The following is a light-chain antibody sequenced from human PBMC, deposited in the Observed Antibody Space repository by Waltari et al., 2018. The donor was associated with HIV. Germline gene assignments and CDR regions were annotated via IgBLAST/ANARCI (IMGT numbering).Light chain of an antibody. CDR1: SSDVGSYTL. CDR3: CSYAGTSILV. CDR2: EVT. J-gene: IGLJ3*02. Sequence: QSALTQPASVSGSPGQSITIPCTGTSSDVGSYTLVSWYQQQPGKAPKLMIYEVTKRPSGVSNRFSGSKSGNTASLTISGLQAEDEGDYHCCSYAGTSILVFGGGTKLTVL. V-gene: IGLV2-23*02.